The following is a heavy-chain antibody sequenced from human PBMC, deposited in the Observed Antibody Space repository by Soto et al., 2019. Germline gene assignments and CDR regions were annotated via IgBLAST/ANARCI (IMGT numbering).Heavy chain of an antibody. V-gene: IGHV3-7*01. J-gene: IGHJ4*02. D-gene: IGHD6-13*01. Sequence: GGALGLSCSASGVTFSSYWMSWVRQAPGKGLEWVANIKQDGSEKYYVDSVKGRFTISRDNAKSSLYLQMNSLRAEDTAVYYCARDGQLVINYFDYWGQGTLVTVSS. CDR1: GVTFSSYW. CDR3: ARDGQLVINYFDY. CDR2: IKQDGSEK.